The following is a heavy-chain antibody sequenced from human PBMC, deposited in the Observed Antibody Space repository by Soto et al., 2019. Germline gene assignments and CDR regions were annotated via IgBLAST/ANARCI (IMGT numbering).Heavy chain of an antibody. J-gene: IGHJ5*02. CDR1: GGSISSSEYY. CDR3: ARHASAYYVS. V-gene: IGHV4-39*01. Sequence: SETLSLTCTVSGGSISSSEYYWGWIRQPPGKGLEWIGSIYYSGSTYYNPSLKSRVTISIASSKKEFSLKPTSVTAADTALYYCARHASAYYVSWGQGTLVTVSS. D-gene: IGHD3-3*01. CDR2: IYYSGST.